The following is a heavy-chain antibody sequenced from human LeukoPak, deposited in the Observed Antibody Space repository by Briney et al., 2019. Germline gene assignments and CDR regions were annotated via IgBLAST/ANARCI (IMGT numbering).Heavy chain of an antibody. D-gene: IGHD1-26*01. CDR1: GFTFSDHA. CDR3: VRQKKSHGNFDY. Sequence: GSLRLSCAASGFTFSDHAMHWVRQAPGKGLEWVSAVGIAADTFYPGSVKGRFTISRENAKNSLYLQMNSLRVEDTAVYYCVRQKKSHGNFDYWGQGTLVTVSS. CDR2: VGIAADT. J-gene: IGHJ4*02. V-gene: IGHV3-13*01.